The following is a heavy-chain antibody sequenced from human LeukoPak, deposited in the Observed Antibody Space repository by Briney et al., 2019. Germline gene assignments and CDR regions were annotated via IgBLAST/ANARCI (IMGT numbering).Heavy chain of an antibody. CDR3: ARGSAAVPDY. CDR1: GFTFSNYY. CDR2: INSDGSST. J-gene: IGHJ4*02. D-gene: IGHD6-25*01. Sequence: SGGSLTLSCAVSGFTFSNYYMHWVRHAPGKGLVWVSWINSDGSSTNYADSVRGRFTISRDNAKNTPYLQMNSLRAEDTAVYYCARGSAAVPDYSGQGTLVTVSS. V-gene: IGHV3-74*01.